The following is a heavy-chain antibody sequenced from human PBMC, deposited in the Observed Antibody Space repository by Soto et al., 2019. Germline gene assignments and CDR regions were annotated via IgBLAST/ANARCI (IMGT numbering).Heavy chain of an antibody. J-gene: IGHJ4*02. CDR3: ARDRAVAGRGGY. CDR2: IYSGGST. CDR1: GFTVSSNY. Sequence: GGSLRLSCAASGFTVSSNYMSWVRQAPGKGLEWVSVIYSGGSTYYADSVKGRFTISRENSKNTLYLQMNSLRAEDTAVYYCARDRAVAGRGGYWGQGTLVTVSS. V-gene: IGHV3-66*01. D-gene: IGHD6-19*01.